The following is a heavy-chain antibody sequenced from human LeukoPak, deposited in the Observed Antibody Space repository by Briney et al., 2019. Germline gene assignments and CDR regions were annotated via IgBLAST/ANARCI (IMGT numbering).Heavy chain of an antibody. Sequence: SETLSLTCTVSGGSISSGGYYWSWIRQHPGKGLEWIGYIYYSGSTYYDPSLKSRVTISVDTSKNQFSLKLSSVTAADTAVYYCAREYCGGDCYSDWGQGTLVTVSS. CDR1: GGSISSGGYY. CDR2: IYYSGST. CDR3: AREYCGGDCYSD. J-gene: IGHJ4*02. V-gene: IGHV4-31*03. D-gene: IGHD2-21*02.